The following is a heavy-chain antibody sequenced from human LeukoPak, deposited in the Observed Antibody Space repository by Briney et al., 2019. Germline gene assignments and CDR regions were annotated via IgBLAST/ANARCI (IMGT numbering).Heavy chain of an antibody. CDR1: GGSISSSSYY. J-gene: IGHJ4*02. D-gene: IGHD1-7*01. CDR3: ARKQTGTMYDV. Sequence: SETLSLTCIVPGGSISSSSYYWAWIRQSPGKGLEWIGTFSSGGSTYYNPSLTSRVSISKDTSDNQFSLRLYSVTAADTAVYYCARKQTGTMYDVWGQGTQVTVSS. V-gene: IGHV4-39*07. CDR2: FSSGGST.